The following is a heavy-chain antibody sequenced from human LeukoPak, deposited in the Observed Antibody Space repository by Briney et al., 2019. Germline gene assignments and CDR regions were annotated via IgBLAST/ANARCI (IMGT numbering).Heavy chain of an antibody. D-gene: IGHD3-10*01. V-gene: IGHV4-34*01. Sequence: SETLSLTCAVYGGSFSGYYWSWIRQPPGKGLEWIGEINHSGSTNYNPSLKSRVTISVDTSKNQFSLKLSSVTAADTAVYYCARLRRNYYGSGSYYLFDYWGQGTLVTVSS. CDR1: GGSFSGYY. CDR2: INHSGST. CDR3: ARLRRNYYGSGSYYLFDY. J-gene: IGHJ4*02.